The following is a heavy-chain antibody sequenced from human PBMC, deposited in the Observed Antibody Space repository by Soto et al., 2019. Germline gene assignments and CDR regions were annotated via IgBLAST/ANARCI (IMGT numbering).Heavy chain of an antibody. V-gene: IGHV1-8*01. CDR3: ARDSPLTTGWFDP. D-gene: IGHD4-17*01. Sequence: GASVKVSCKASGYTFTSYDINWVRQATGQGLEWMGWMNPNSGNTGYAQKFQGRVTMTRNTSISTAYMELSRLKSDDTAIYYCARDSPLTTGWFDPWGQGTLVTVSS. CDR1: GYTFTSYD. J-gene: IGHJ5*02. CDR2: MNPNSGNT.